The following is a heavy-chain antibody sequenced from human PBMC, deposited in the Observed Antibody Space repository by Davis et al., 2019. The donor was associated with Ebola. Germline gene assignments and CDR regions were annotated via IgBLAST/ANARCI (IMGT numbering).Heavy chain of an antibody. Sequence: GESLKISCAASGFTFSSYWMSWVRQAPGKGLEWVANIKQDGSEKYYVDSVKGRFTISRDNAKNSLYLQMNSLRAEDTAVYYCAKDIVGSQLLFWSYGMDVWGQGTTVTVSS. CDR3: AKDIVGSQLLFWSYGMDV. D-gene: IGHD2-2*01. V-gene: IGHV3-7*03. J-gene: IGHJ6*02. CDR1: GFTFSSYW. CDR2: IKQDGSEK.